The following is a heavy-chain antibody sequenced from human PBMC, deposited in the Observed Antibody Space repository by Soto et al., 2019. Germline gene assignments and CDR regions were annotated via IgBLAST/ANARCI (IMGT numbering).Heavy chain of an antibody. J-gene: IGHJ5*02. Sequence: EVQLVESGGGLVKPGGSLRLSCAASGFTFSSYSMNWVRQAPGKGLEWVSSISSSSSYIYYADSVKGRFTISRDNAKNSMYLQMNSLRAEDTAVYYCARDREVAAAGTNWFDPWGPGTLVTVSS. D-gene: IGHD6-13*01. CDR1: GFTFSSYS. V-gene: IGHV3-21*01. CDR3: ARDREVAAAGTNWFDP. CDR2: ISSSSSYI.